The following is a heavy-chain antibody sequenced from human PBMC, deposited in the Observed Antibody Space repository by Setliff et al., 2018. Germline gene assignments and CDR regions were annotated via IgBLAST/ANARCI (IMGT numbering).Heavy chain of an antibody. V-gene: IGHV3-74*01. J-gene: IGHJ3*02. CDR3: ARKQGGAFDI. CDR1: GFTFSSYW. CDR2: INTNGDST. D-gene: IGHD1-26*01. Sequence: ETLSLSCAASGFTFSSYWMHWVRQAPGKGLVWVSRINTNGDSTTNADSVKGRFTISRDNAKNTLYLQMNSLRAEDTAVYYCARKQGGAFDIWGQGTKVTVSS.